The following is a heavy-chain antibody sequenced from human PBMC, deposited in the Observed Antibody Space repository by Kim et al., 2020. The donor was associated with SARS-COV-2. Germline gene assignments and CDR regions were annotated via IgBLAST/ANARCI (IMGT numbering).Heavy chain of an antibody. V-gene: IGHV3-30-3*01. D-gene: IGHD3-3*01. J-gene: IGHJ4*02. Sequence: GGSLRLSCAASGFTFSSYAMHWVRQAPGKGLEWVALISYDGSNKYYADSVKGRFTISRDNSKNTLYLQMNSLRAEDTAVYYCARDIGSSLDYWGQGTLVT. CDR1: GFTFSSYA. CDR2: ISYDGSNK. CDR3: ARDIGSSLDY.